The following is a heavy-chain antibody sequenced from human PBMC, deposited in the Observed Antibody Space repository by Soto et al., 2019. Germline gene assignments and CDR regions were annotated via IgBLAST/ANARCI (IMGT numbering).Heavy chain of an antibody. CDR3: ARLCDGYQAITMDY. V-gene: IGHV4-34*01. Sequence: VQLQQWGAGLLKTSETLSLTCAVYGGSFSGYYWSWIRQPPGKGLASTGEINHSRSTNYNPSLKRRATISLETSKLQSSLMLSSVTAAATAVYYCARLCDGYQAITMDYRDRENLVTVS. D-gene: IGHD2-21*01. J-gene: IGHJ4*02. CDR1: GGSFSGYY. CDR2: INHSRST.